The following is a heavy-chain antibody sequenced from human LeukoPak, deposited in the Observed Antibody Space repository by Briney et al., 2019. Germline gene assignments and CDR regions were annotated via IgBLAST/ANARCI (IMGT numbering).Heavy chain of an antibody. D-gene: IGHD6-19*01. J-gene: IGHJ4*02. Sequence: SETLSLTCTVSGGSISSYYWSWIRQPPGKGLEWIGYIYYSGSTNYNPSLKSRVTISVDASKNQFSLKLSSVTAADTAVYYCASGIAVAGTRGDYWGQGTLVTVSS. CDR1: GGSISSYY. CDR2: IYYSGST. CDR3: ASGIAVAGTRGDY. V-gene: IGHV4-59*01.